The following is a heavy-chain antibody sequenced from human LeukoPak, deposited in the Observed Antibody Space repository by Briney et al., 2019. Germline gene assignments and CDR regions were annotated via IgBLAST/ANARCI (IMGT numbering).Heavy chain of an antibody. CDR2: IRSKANNYAT. CDR3: TKSSGSYSFDY. Sequence: GGSLKLSCAASGFTFSGSAMHWVRQASGKGLEWVGRIRSKANNYATVYAASVKGRFTISRDDSKNTACLQMNSLKTEDTAVYYCTKSSGSYSFDYWGQGTLVTVSS. V-gene: IGHV3-73*01. CDR1: GFTFSGSA. J-gene: IGHJ4*02. D-gene: IGHD1-26*01.